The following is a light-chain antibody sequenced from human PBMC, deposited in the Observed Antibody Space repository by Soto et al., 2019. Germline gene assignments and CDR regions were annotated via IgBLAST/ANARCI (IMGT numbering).Light chain of an antibody. CDR1: QIVSSSY. CDR2: LTS. V-gene: IGKV3-20*01. J-gene: IGKJ1*01. Sequence: IELTQALDALSLSLGERRIVASRSSQIVSSSYLAWYQQKPGQAPRLLIYLTSSRAPGIPDRFSGSGSGTDFTHTVYKLDPRSRAAYYCQQYGNALWTFAQGTKVDIK. CDR3: QQYGNALWT.